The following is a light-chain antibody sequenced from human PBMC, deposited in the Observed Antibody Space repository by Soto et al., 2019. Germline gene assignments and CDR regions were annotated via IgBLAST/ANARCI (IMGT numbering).Light chain of an antibody. CDR1: QNVRSNF. J-gene: IGKJ2*01. Sequence: EIVLTQSPGTLSLSPGERATLSCRASQNVRSNFLAWYQQKHGQAPRLVIFGASSRATGIPDRFSGSGSGTDFTLTISRLEPEDFAVYYCQQYGGSPRTFGQGTNLEIK. CDR2: GAS. CDR3: QQYGGSPRT. V-gene: IGKV3-20*01.